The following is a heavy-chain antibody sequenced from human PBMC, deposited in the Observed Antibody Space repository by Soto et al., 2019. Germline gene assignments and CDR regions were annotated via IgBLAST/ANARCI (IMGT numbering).Heavy chain of an antibody. Sequence: QLQLQESGSGLVKPSQTLSLTCAVSGGSISSGGYSWSWIRQPPGKGLEWIGYIYHSGSTYYNPSPMTRVTISVDRPKNPFSLKLSSVTAADTAVYYCARESNVLPGGYFDYWGQGTLVTVSS. J-gene: IGHJ4*02. V-gene: IGHV4-30-2*01. CDR2: IYHSGST. CDR1: GGSISSGGYS. CDR3: ARESNVLPGGYFDY.